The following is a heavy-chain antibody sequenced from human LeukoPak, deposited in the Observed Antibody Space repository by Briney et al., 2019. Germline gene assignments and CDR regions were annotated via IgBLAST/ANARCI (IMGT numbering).Heavy chain of an antibody. CDR1: GFTFGDYA. V-gene: IGHV3-49*04. Sequence: PGRSLRLSCTASGFTFGDYAMSWVRQAPGKGLEWVGFIRSKAYGGATEYAASVKGRFTISRDDSKSIAYLQMNSLKTEDTAVYYCTGEPGIAAAGRMDVWGQGTTVTVSS. D-gene: IGHD6-13*01. CDR2: IRSKAYGGAT. CDR3: TGEPGIAAAGRMDV. J-gene: IGHJ6*02.